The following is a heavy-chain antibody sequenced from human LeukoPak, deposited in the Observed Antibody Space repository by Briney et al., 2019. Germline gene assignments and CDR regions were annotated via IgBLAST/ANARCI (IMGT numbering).Heavy chain of an antibody. V-gene: IGHV1-18*01. J-gene: IGHJ4*02. CDR3: ARLDCSSTSCYIFDY. CDR1: GYTFTSCG. CDR2: ISAYNGDT. Sequence: ASVKVSCKASGYTFTSCGISWVRQAPGQGLEWMGWISAYNGDTNYAQKVQGRVIMTTDTSTSTAYMELRSLRSDDTAIYYCARLDCSSTSCYIFDYWGQGTLVTVSS. D-gene: IGHD2-2*02.